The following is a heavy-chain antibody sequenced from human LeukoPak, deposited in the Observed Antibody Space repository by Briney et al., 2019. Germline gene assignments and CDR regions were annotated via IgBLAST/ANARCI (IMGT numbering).Heavy chain of an antibody. J-gene: IGHJ4*02. D-gene: IGHD6-13*01. Sequence: GGSLRLSCAASGFTFDDYAMHWVRQAPGKGLEWVSGISWNSGSIGYADSVKGRFTISRDNAKNSLYLQMNSLRAEDMALYYCAKSSGYSSSWYLDYWGQGTLVTVSS. CDR3: AKSSGYSSSWYLDY. CDR2: ISWNSGSI. V-gene: IGHV3-9*03. CDR1: GFTFDDYA.